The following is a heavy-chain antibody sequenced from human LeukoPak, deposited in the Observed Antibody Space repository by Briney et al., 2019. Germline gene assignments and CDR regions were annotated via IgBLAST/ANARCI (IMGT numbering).Heavy chain of an antibody. V-gene: IGHV4-34*01. CDR3: ARGGCSGGSCYSRGPWFDP. D-gene: IGHD2-15*01. J-gene: IGHJ5*02. Sequence: PSETLSLTCAVYGGSFSGYYWSWIRQPPGKGLEWIGEINQSGSTNYNPSLKSRVTISVDTSKNQFSLKLSSVTAADTAVYYCARGGCSGGSCYSRGPWFDPWGQGTLVTVSS. CDR2: INQSGST. CDR1: GGSFSGYY.